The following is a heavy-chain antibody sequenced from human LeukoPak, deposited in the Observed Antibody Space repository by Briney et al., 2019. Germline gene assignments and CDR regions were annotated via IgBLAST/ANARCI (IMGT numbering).Heavy chain of an antibody. D-gene: IGHD2-2*01. CDR2: INPSGGTT. CDR3: ARGEDCSSTSCYMPRRPGDYYYYYYMDV. V-gene: IGHV1-46*01. Sequence: ASVEVSCKASGYTFTSHYIHWVRQAPGQGVEWMGIINPSGGTTRYAQKFQGRVTMTRDLSTSTVYMELSSLRSEDTAVYYCARGEDCSSTSCYMPRRPGDYYYYYYMDVWGKGTTVTVSS. CDR1: GYTFTSHY. J-gene: IGHJ6*03.